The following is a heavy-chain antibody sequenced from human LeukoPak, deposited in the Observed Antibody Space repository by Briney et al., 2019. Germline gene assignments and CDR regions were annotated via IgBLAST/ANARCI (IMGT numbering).Heavy chain of an antibody. J-gene: IGHJ5*02. V-gene: IGHV3-9*01. D-gene: IGHD6-6*01. CDR3: AKGLYSSSYSWFDP. CDR1: GFTFDDYV. CDR2: ISWNSGSI. Sequence: PGRSLRLSCAASGFTFDDYVMHWVRQAPGKGLEWVSGISWNSGSIGYADSVKGRFTISRDNAKNSLYLQMNSLRAEDTALYYCAKGLYSSSYSWFDPWGQGTLVTVSP.